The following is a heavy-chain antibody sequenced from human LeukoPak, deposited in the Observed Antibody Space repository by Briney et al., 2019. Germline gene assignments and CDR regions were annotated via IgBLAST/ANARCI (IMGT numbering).Heavy chain of an antibody. CDR3: ARDPILGPADYFAY. CDR1: GFTFNSYT. CDR2: TSNDESIK. Sequence: AGGSLRLSCAASGFTFNSYTMFWVRQAPGKGLEWVSVTSNDESIKYYADSVKGRFTISRDNSRDTLFMEMSTPRVEDTAVYYCARDPILGPADYFAYWGRGTLVAVPS. V-gene: IGHV3-30-3*01. J-gene: IGHJ4*02. D-gene: IGHD6-25*01.